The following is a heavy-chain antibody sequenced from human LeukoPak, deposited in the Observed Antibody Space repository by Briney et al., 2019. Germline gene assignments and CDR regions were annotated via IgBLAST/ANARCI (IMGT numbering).Heavy chain of an antibody. D-gene: IGHD6-19*01. CDR1: GFTLSTYA. J-gene: IGHJ4*02. V-gene: IGHV3-30-3*01. CDR2: ISYDGSNR. CDR3: AKDEIGAVAGLIDY. Sequence: GGSLRLSCAASGFTLSTYAMHWVRQAPGKGLEWVAVISYDGSNRYYTDSVKGRFTISRDNSKNTLYLQMNSLRAEDTAVYYCAKDEIGAVAGLIDYWGQGTLVTVSS.